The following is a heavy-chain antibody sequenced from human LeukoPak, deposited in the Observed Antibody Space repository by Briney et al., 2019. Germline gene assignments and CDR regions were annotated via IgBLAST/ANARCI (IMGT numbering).Heavy chain of an antibody. CDR3: ARDVQIDY. CDR2: IRSSGSYI. Sequence: GGSLRLSCAASGFTFSSYTMNWVRQAPGKGLEWVSSIRSSGSYIYYADSVKGRFTISRDNAENSLYLQMNSLRAEDTAVYYCARDVQIDYWGQGTLVTVFS. J-gene: IGHJ4*02. V-gene: IGHV3-21*01. D-gene: IGHD1-1*01. CDR1: GFTFSSYT.